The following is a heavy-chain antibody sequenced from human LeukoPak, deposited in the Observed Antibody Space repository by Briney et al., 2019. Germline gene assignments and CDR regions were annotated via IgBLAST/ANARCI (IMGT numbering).Heavy chain of an antibody. V-gene: IGHV3-23*01. Sequence: GGSLRLSCAASGFTFSSYAMSWVRQAPGKGLEWVSAISGSGGSSYYADSVKGRFTISRDNSKNTLYLQMNSLRAEDTALYYCAKPGEASNYYFDYWGQGALVTVSS. CDR2: ISGSGGSS. J-gene: IGHJ4*02. CDR3: AKPGEASNYYFDY. D-gene: IGHD2-21*01. CDR1: GFTFSSYA.